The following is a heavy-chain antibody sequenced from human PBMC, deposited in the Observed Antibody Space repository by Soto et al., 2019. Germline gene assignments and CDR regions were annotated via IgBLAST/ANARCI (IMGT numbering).Heavy chain of an antibody. V-gene: IGHV1-46*01. D-gene: IGHD1-26*01. CDR3: ARSFGSGTYYDAFDF. CDR2: INPSVGST. J-gene: IGHJ3*01. CDR1: GYTFTAFY. Sequence: QVQLVQSGAEVKKPGASVKVSCKASGYTFTAFYMHWVRQAPGQGREWMGIINPSVGSTTYAQKLRGRVIMNRATSTSTVYMELSSLRYEDTALYFCARSFGSGTYYDAFDFWGQGTMVTVSS.